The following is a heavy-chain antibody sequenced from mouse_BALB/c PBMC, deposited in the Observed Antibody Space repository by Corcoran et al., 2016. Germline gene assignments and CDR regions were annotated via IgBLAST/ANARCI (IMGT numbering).Heavy chain of an antibody. CDR3: TRGVSNAMDY. CDR1: GYTFTDYE. J-gene: IGHJ4*01. CDR2: INPETGGT. V-gene: IGHV1-15*01. D-gene: IGHD6-2*01. Sequence: QVQLQQSGAELVRPGASVTLSCKASGYTFTDYEMHWVKQTPVHGLEWIGAINPETGGTAYNQKFKGKATLTADKSSSTAYMELRSLTSEDSAVYYCTRGVSNAMDYWGQGTSVTVSS.